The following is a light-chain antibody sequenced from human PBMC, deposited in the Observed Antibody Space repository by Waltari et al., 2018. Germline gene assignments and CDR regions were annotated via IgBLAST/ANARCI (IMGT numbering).Light chain of an antibody. J-gene: IGLJ2*01. CDR2: GEN. Sequence: SSELTQDPAVSVALGQTVRITCQGDSLRSYFASWYQQKPGQAPQLVICGENNRPSGIPDRFSCSSSGNTASLTITGAQAEDEADYYCNSRDSSADHVVFGGGTKMTVL. CDR1: SLRSYF. V-gene: IGLV3-19*01. CDR3: NSRDSSADHVV.